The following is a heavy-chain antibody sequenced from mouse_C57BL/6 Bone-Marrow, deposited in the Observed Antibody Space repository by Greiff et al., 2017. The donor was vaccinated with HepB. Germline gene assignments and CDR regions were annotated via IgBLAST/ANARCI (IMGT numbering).Heavy chain of an antibody. J-gene: IGHJ1*03. CDR2: ISDGGSYT. CDR3: ARGSLYYYGSSLYWYFDV. D-gene: IGHD1-1*01. V-gene: IGHV5-4*03. CDR1: GFTFSSYA. Sequence: EVKLVESGGGLVKPGGSLKLSCAASGFTFSSYAMSWVRQTPEKRLEWVATISDGGSYTYYPDNVKGRFTISRDNAKNNLYLQMSHLKSEDTAMYYCARGSLYYYGSSLYWYFDVGHRDHGHRLL.